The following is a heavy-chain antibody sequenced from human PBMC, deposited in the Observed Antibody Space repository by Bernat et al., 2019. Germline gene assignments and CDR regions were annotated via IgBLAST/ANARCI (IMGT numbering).Heavy chain of an antibody. CDR2: ISWDGGST. CDR1: GFTFDDYT. V-gene: IGHV3-43*01. J-gene: IGHJ6*02. Sequence: EVQLVESGGVVVQPGGSLRLSCAASGFTFDDYTMHWVRQAPGKGLEWVSLISWDGGSTYYADSVKGRFTISRDNSKNSLYLQMNSLRTEDTALYYCAKAQQTGTYYYYGMDVWGQGTTVTVSS. D-gene: IGHD6-13*01. CDR3: AKAQQTGTYYYYGMDV.